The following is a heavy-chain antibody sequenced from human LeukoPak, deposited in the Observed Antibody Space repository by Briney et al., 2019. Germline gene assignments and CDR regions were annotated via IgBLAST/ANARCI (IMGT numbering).Heavy chain of an antibody. Sequence: GGSLRLSCAASGFTFSSHWMHWVRQAPGKGLEWVSVIYSGGSTYYADSVKGRFTISRDNSKNTLYLQMNSLRAEDTAVYYCARVRSGSGWYFDYWGQGTLVTVSS. CDR2: IYSGGST. D-gene: IGHD6-19*01. CDR1: GFTFSSHW. V-gene: IGHV3-53*01. J-gene: IGHJ4*02. CDR3: ARVRSGSGWYFDY.